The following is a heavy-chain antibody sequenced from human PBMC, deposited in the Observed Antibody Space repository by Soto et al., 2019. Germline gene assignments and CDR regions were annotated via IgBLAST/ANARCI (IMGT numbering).Heavy chain of an antibody. CDR1: GDSVSSNSAA. V-gene: IGHV6-1*01. CDR2: TYYRSKWYN. Sequence: PSQTLSLTCAISGDSVSSNSAAWNWIRQSPSRGLEWLGSTYYRSKWYNDYAVSVKSRITINPDTSKNQFSLQLNSVTPEDTAVYYCAREAGRITIFGVVIIGYYGMDVWGQGTTVTVSS. D-gene: IGHD3-3*01. CDR3: AREAGRITIFGVVIIGYYGMDV. J-gene: IGHJ6*02.